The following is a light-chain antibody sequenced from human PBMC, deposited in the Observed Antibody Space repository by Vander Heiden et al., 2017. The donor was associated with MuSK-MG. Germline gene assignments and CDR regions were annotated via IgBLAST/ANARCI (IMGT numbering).Light chain of an antibody. J-gene: IGKJ1*01. CDR3: QQGNSTTCT. Sequence: QMTQSPSSLSASVGDRVTITCRASHSISSYVKWYQQKPRKAPKLLIYAASSLQSGVPSRFSGRGSGTDFTLTISSLQPEDFATYYYQQGNSTTCTFGQGTKVEIK. V-gene: IGKV1-39*01. CDR2: AAS. CDR1: HSISSY.